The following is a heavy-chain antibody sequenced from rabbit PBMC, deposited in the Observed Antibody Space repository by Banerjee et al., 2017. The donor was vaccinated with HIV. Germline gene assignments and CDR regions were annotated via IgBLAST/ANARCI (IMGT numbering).Heavy chain of an antibody. CDR1: GFSFSSSYW. CDR3: ARDLAGVIGWNFNL. Sequence: GFSFSSSYWICWVRQAPGKGLELIACIYTSSGSTWYASWVNGRFTITSNTNQNTVDLKMTSLTAADTATYFCARDLAGVIGWNFNLWGPGTLVTVS. J-gene: IGHJ4*01. CDR2: IYTSSGST. D-gene: IGHD1-1*01. V-gene: IGHV1S43*01.